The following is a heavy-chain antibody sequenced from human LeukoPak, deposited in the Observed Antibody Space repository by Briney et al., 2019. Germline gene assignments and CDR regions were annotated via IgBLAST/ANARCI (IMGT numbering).Heavy chain of an antibody. V-gene: IGHV4-31*03. D-gene: IGHD4-23*01. CDR1: GGSISSGGYY. CDR3: ARFYGGNSGMLPRATFDI. Sequence: SQTLSLTCTVSGGSISSGGYYWSWIRQHPGKGLVWIGYIYYSGSTYYNPSLRSRVTISVDMSKNQFSLKLNSVTAADTAVYYCARFYGGNSGMLPRATFDIWGQGTMVTVSS. CDR2: IYYSGST. J-gene: IGHJ3*02.